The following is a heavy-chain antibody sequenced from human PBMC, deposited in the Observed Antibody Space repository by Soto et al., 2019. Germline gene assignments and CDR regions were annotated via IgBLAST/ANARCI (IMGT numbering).Heavy chain of an antibody. D-gene: IGHD6-25*01. CDR3: GQGLAAAGPFEC. V-gene: IGHV3-23*01. Sequence: PGGSLRLACAVSGLTLSRYAMSWVRHAPKKGLEWVSAISGSGGSTYYADSVKGRFTISRDNSKNTLYLQMNSLRAEDTAVYYRGQGLAAAGPFECSRQGTLVTVYS. CDR2: ISGSGGST. CDR1: GLTLSRYA. J-gene: IGHJ4*02.